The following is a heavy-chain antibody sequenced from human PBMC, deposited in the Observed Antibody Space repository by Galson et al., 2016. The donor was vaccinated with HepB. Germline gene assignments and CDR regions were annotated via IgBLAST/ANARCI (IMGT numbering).Heavy chain of an antibody. J-gene: IGHJ6*04. D-gene: IGHD3-3*01. V-gene: IGHV5-51*01. Sequence: QSGAEVKKPGESLKISCRGSGYTFDSYWIGWVRQMPGKGLEWMAIIYPGDFDIRYSPSFQGQVTISVDKSISIAYLQWSSLTASDSAMYYCSSSLTVWYDFWGAIYNDYALDVWGKGTTVIVS. CDR1: GYTFDSYW. CDR3: SSSLTVWYDFWGAIYNDYALDV. CDR2: IYPGDFDI.